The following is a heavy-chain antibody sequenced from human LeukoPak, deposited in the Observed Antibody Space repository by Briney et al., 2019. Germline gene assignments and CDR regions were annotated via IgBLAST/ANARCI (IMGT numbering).Heavy chain of an antibody. V-gene: IGHV3-15*01. CDR1: GFTFSNAW. Sequence: VGSLRLSCAASGFTFSNAWMSWVRQAPGKGLEWVGRIKSKTDRGTTDYAAPVKGRLAISRDDSKNTLYLQMNSLKTEDTAVYYCTTAQVGATISDAFGIWGQGTMVTVSS. J-gene: IGHJ3*02. CDR3: TTAQVGATISDAFGI. CDR2: IKSKTDRGTT. D-gene: IGHD1-26*01.